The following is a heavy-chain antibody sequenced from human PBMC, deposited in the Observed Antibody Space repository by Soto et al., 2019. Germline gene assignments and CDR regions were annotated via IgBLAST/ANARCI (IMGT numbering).Heavy chain of an antibody. CDR1: GFTFGDYA. Sequence: GGSLRLSCTASGFTFGDYAMSWVRQAPGKGLERVGFIRSKAYGGTTEYAASVKGRFTISRDDSKSIAYLQMNSLKTEDTAVYYCTRVSIMTTVTTHCMDVWGQGTTVTVSS. V-gene: IGHV3-49*04. J-gene: IGHJ6*02. D-gene: IGHD4-17*01. CDR3: TRVSIMTTVTTHCMDV. CDR2: IRSKAYGGTT.